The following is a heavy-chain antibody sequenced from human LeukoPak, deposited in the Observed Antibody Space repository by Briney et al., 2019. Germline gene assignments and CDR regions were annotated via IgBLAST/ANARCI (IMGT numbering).Heavy chain of an antibody. J-gene: IGHJ6*03. Sequence: GGSLRLSCAASGFTFSSYWMSWVRQAPGKGLEWVSSISSSSSYIYYADSVKGRFTISRDNAKNSLYLQMNSLRAEDTAVYYCARAADVYYYYYMDVWGKGTTVTVSS. CDR1: GFTFSSYW. CDR2: ISSSSSYI. CDR3: ARAADVYYYYYMDV. V-gene: IGHV3-21*01.